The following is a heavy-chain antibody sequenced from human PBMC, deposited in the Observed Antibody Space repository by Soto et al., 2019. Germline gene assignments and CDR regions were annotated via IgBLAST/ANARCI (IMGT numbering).Heavy chain of an antibody. Sequence: SETLSLTCSVSGSPISSYYWGWFRLPPGQGLQWVGYIYYTGTTSYNPSLKGRVTVSLDTSKKQFSLKLRSVTAADTAVYFCARLGGYYQAFDQWGQGAPVTVSS. CDR2: IYYTGTT. D-gene: IGHD3-22*01. V-gene: IGHV4-59*08. CDR3: ARLGGYYQAFDQ. CDR1: GSPISSYY. J-gene: IGHJ4*01.